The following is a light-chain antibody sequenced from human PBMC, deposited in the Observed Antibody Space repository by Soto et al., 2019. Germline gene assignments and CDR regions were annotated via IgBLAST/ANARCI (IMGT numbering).Light chain of an antibody. J-gene: IGKJ1*01. CDR2: GAS. Sequence: EAVLTQSPATLSVSPGERATLSCRASQSVATNLAWYQQRPGQAPRLLIYGASKRAVGLPARFSGSGSGTEGTLTITSLQSEDFAVYYCQQYKNWPQTFGQGTKVEIK. V-gene: IGKV3-15*01. CDR1: QSVATN. CDR3: QQYKNWPQT.